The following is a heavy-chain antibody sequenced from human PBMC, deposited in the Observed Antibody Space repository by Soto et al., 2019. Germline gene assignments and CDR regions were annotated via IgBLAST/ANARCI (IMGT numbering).Heavy chain of an antibody. Sequence: QVQLVESGGGVVQPGRSLRLSCAASGFTFSSYAMHWVRQAPGKGLEWVAVISYDGSNKYYADSVKGRFTISRDNSKNTLYLQMNSLRAEDTAMYYCARDPAAFSVWYPAFDIWGQGTMVTVSS. D-gene: IGHD2-8*01. CDR1: GFTFSSYA. CDR3: ARDPAAFSVWYPAFDI. CDR2: ISYDGSNK. J-gene: IGHJ3*02. V-gene: IGHV3-30-3*01.